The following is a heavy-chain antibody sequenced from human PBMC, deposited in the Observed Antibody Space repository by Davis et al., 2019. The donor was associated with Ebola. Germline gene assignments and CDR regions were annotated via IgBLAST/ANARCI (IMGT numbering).Heavy chain of an antibody. CDR2: IYNSGST. V-gene: IGHV4-30-4*01. CDR1: GGSVSSRDHY. D-gene: IGHD3-22*01. J-gene: IGHJ4*02. Sequence: SETLSLTCTASGGSVSSRDHYWGWIRQPPGKGLAWIGHIYNSGSTYYNPSLSGRLTISVDTSKNQFSLKLHSVTAADTAVYYCARVGFYDTNGYSYYFDYWGQGALVTVSS. CDR3: ARVGFYDTNGYSYYFDY.